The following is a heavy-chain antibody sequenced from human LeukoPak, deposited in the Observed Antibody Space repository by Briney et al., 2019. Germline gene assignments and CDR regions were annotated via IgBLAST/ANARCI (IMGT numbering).Heavy chain of an antibody. Sequence: QPGGSLRISCAASGFTFSSYAMSWVRQAPGKGLEWVSAISGSGGSTYYADSVKGRFTISRDNSKNTLYLQMNSLRAEDTAVYYCAKSSYCGGDCYSWTFDYWGQGTLVTVSS. J-gene: IGHJ4*02. CDR2: ISGSGGST. D-gene: IGHD2-21*02. CDR3: AKSSYCGGDCYSWTFDY. CDR1: GFTFSSYA. V-gene: IGHV3-23*01.